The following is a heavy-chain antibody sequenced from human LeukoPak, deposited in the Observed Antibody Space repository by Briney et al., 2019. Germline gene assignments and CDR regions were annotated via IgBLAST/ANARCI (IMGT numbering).Heavy chain of an antibody. Sequence: SSETLSLTCTVSGGSISSGDYYWSWIRQPPGKGLEWIGYIYYSGSTYYNPSLKSRVTISVDTSKNQFSLKLSSVTAADTAVYYCARTYSYGSSYYFDYWGQGTLVTVSS. CDR2: IYYSGST. CDR3: ARTYSYGSSYYFDY. V-gene: IGHV4-30-4*01. D-gene: IGHD5-18*01. CDR1: GGSISSGDYY. J-gene: IGHJ4*02.